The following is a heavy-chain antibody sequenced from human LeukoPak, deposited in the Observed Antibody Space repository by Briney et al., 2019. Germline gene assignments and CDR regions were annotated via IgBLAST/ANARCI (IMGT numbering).Heavy chain of an antibody. Sequence: GASVKVSCKASGYTFTSYGISWVRQAPGQGLEWMGWISAYNGNTNYAQKLQGRVTMTTDTSTSTAYMELRSLRSDDTAVYYCAREEYSRGAVAFDIWGQRTMVTVSS. V-gene: IGHV1-18*01. CDR3: AREEYSRGAVAFDI. CDR2: ISAYNGNT. J-gene: IGHJ3*02. CDR1: GYTFTSYG. D-gene: IGHD6-6*01.